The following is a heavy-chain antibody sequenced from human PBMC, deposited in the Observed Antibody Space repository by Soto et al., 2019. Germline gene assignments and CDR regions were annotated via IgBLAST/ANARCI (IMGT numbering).Heavy chain of an antibody. J-gene: IGHJ5*02. CDR1: GFTFSGSA. V-gene: IGHV3-73*02. D-gene: IGHD6-6*01. CDR3: TRFSMDSSSGWFDP. Sequence: EVQLVESGGDLVQPGGSRKVSCAASGFTFSGSAIHWVRQASGKGLEWVGRIRSKVNTYATAYAASVKGRFSISRDDSKNTAYLEMNSLKTEDTAVYYCTRFSMDSSSGWFDPWGQGTLVAVSS. CDR2: IRSKVNTYAT.